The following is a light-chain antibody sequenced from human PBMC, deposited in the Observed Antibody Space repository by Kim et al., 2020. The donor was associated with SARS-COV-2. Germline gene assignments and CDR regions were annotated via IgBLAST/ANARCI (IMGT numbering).Light chain of an antibody. CDR3: QQFYTTPLT. J-gene: IGKJ4*01. CDR2: WAS. Sequence: ATINCKSSQTILYTSNNDNNLAWYQHKPGQPPKLLSYWASTRESGVPDRFSGSGSGTDFTLTISSLQAEDVAVYYCQQFYTTPLTFGGGTKVDIK. CDR1: QTILYTSNNDNN. V-gene: IGKV4-1*01.